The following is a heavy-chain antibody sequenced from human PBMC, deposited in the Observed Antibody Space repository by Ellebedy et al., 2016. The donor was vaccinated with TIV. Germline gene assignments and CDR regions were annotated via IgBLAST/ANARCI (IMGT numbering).Heavy chain of an antibody. CDR3: ARPPPQGGGFAYYGMDV. CDR2: IDPSDSNT. CDR1: GYSFTSYW. Sequence: GESLKISCQGSGYSFTSYWISWVRQMPGKGLEWMGRIDPSDSNTNYSPSFQGHVIISVDTSISTAYLQWSSLKASDTAMYYCARPPPQGGGFAYYGMDVWGQGTTVTVSS. J-gene: IGHJ6*02. V-gene: IGHV5-10-1*01. D-gene: IGHD2-15*01.